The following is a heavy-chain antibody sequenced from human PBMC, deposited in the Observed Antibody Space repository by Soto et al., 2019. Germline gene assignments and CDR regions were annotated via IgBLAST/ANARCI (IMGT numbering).Heavy chain of an antibody. Sequence: PGGSLRLSCAASGFTFSSYGMHWVRQAPGKGLEWVAVISYDGSNKYYADSVKGRFTISRDNSKNTLYLQMNSLRAEDTAVYYCAKDGGFIAVYGLDVWGQGTTVTVSS. CDR2: ISYDGSNK. V-gene: IGHV3-30*18. J-gene: IGHJ6*02. CDR3: AKDGGFIAVYGLDV. D-gene: IGHD2-15*01. CDR1: GFTFSSYG.